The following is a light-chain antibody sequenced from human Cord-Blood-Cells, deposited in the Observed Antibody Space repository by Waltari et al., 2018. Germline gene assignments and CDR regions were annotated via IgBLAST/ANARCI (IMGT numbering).Light chain of an antibody. CDR3: MQALQTPT. CDR2: LGS. CDR1: KSLLHSNGYNY. V-gene: IGKV2-28*01. Sequence: DIVMTQSPLSLPVTPGEPASISCRSSKSLLHSNGYNYLDWYLQKPGQSPQLLIYLGSNRASGVPDRFSGSGSGTDFTLKISRVEAEDVGVYYCMQALQTPTCGQGTRLEIK. J-gene: IGKJ5*01.